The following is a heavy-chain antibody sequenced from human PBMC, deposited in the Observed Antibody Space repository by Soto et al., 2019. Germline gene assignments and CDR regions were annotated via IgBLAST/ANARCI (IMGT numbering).Heavy chain of an antibody. V-gene: IGHV3-30-3*01. CDR3: ARDHRIAAAGTNYYYGMDV. CDR2: ISYDGSNK. D-gene: IGHD6-13*01. J-gene: IGHJ6*02. CDR1: GFTFSSYA. Sequence: QVQLVESGGGVVQPGRSLRLSCAASGFTFSSYAMHWVRQAPGKGLEWVAVISYDGSNKYYADSVKGRFTISRDNSKNTLYLQMNSLRADDTAVYYCARDHRIAAAGTNYYYGMDVWGQGTTVTVSS.